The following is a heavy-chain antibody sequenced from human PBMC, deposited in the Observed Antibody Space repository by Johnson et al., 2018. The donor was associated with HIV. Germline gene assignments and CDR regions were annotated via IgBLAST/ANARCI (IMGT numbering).Heavy chain of an antibody. D-gene: IGHD2-2*02. Sequence: VQLVESGGGVVQPGRSLRLSCAASGFTVSSNYMSWVRQAPGKGLEWVSAISGSGGSTYYADSVKGRFTISRDNSKNTLYLQMNSLRAEDTAVYYCAKDMGAYQLLYAFDIWGQGTMVTVSS. V-gene: IGHV3-23*04. CDR2: ISGSGGST. J-gene: IGHJ3*02. CDR3: AKDMGAYQLLYAFDI. CDR1: GFTVSSNY.